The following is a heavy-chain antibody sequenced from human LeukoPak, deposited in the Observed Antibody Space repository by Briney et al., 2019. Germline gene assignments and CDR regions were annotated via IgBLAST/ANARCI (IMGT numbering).Heavy chain of an antibody. CDR3: ARHSSGYYYFDH. J-gene: IGHJ4*02. CDR2: ISTSSSYI. CDR1: GFTFSDHY. D-gene: IGHD3-22*01. V-gene: IGHV3-11*03. Sequence: GGSLRLSCAASGFTFSDHYMRWIRQAPGKGLEWVSYISTSSSYIYYADSVKGRFTISRDNAKNSLYLQMNSLRAEDTAVYYCARHSSGYYYFDHWGQGTLVTVSS.